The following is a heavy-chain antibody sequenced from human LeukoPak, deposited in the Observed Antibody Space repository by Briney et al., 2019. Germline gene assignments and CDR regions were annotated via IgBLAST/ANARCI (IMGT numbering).Heavy chain of an antibody. D-gene: IGHD3-9*01. CDR3: ARSGWYYDILTGFDY. CDR2: ISSSSSTI. CDR1: GFTFSSYS. J-gene: IGHJ4*02. Sequence: PGGSLRLSCAASGFTFSSYSMNWVRQAPGKGLEWVSYISSSSSTIYYADSVKGRFTISRDNAKNSLYLQMNSLRAEDTAVYYCARSGWYYDILTGFDYWGQGTLVTVSS. V-gene: IGHV3-48*04.